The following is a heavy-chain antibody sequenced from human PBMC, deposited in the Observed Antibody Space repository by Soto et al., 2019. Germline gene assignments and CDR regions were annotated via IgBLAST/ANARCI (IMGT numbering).Heavy chain of an antibody. J-gene: IGHJ4*02. CDR3: ARPKEPYVAPGFFDY. CDR1: GGSISSSSYY. CDR2: IYYSGST. D-gene: IGHD5-12*01. V-gene: IGHV4-39*01. Sequence: SETLSLTCTVSGGSISSSSYYWGWIRQPPGKGLEWIGSIYYSGSTYYNPSLKSRVTISVDTSKNQFSLKLSSVTAADTAVYYCARPKEPYVAPGFFDYWGQGTLVTVSS.